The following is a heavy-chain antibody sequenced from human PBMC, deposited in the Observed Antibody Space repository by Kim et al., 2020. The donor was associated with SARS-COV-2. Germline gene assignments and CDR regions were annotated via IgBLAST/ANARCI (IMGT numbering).Heavy chain of an antibody. Sequence: ADSRRRRFTISRDNSKNTRYLKINRLRAEDTAVYYCAKGKRVVVAATLGYWSQGTLVTVSS. J-gene: IGHJ4*02. CDR3: AKGKRVVVAATLGY. V-gene: IGHV3-23*01. D-gene: IGHD2-15*01.